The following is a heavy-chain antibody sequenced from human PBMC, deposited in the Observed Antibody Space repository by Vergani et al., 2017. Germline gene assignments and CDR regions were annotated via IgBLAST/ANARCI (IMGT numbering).Heavy chain of an antibody. D-gene: IGHD3-10*01. CDR3: ARGWVSGWYGELGY. CDR1: GGSISSYY. Sequence: QVQLQESGPGLVKPSETLSLTCTVSGGSISSYYWTWIRQPPGKGLEWIGNIYYTGSTNYNPSLQSRVTMSVDTSNNLFSLGLSSVTAADTAVYYCARGWVSGWYGELGYWGQGTLVTVSS. J-gene: IGHJ4*02. CDR2: IYYTGST. V-gene: IGHV4-59*01.